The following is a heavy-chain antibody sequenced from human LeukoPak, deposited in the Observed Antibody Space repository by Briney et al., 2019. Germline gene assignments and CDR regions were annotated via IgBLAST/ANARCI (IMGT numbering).Heavy chain of an antibody. CDR2: IKEDGSEK. Sequence: GGSLRLSCAASGFTFSSYWMSWVHQAPGKGLEWVAHIKEDGSEKYYVDSVKGRFTISRDNAKNSLFLQMNSLRGEDTAVYYCARVHWYFDLWGRGTLVTVSS. CDR3: ARVHWYFDL. J-gene: IGHJ2*01. CDR1: GFTFSSYW. V-gene: IGHV3-7*04.